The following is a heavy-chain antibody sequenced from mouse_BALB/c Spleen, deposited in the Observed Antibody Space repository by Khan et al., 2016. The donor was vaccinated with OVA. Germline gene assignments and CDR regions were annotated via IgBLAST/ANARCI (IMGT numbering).Heavy chain of an antibody. Sequence: EVELVESGGGLVQPGGSRKLSCAASGFTFIDYGMAWVRQTPGQGPEWIAFISSVAYSIYYADTVTGRFTISRENAKNTLYLEMSSLRSDDTAMYYCVRGGFAYWGQGTLVTVSA. V-gene: IGHV5-15*02. CDR2: ISSVAYSI. CDR3: VRGGFAY. CDR1: GFTFIDYG. J-gene: IGHJ3*01.